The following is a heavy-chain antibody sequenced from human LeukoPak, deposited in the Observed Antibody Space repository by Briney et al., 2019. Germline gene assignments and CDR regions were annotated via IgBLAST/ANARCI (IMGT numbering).Heavy chain of an antibody. Sequence: SETLSLTCIVSGGSISSYYWNWIRQSAGKGLEWIGRIYIGGSTSYNPSLKSRVSMSVDTSKMQFSLNLTSVAAADTAMYYCARGPRMVAMNGYAFDIWGPGTTVIVSS. V-gene: IGHV4-4*07. D-gene: IGHD2-2*01. CDR3: ARGPRMVAMNGYAFDI. CDR1: GGSISSYY. CDR2: IYIGGST. J-gene: IGHJ3*02.